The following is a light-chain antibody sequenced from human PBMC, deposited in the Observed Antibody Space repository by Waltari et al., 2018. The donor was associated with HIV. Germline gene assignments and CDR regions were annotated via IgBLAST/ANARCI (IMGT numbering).Light chain of an antibody. CDR1: SSDVGGYHY. CDR3: CSYAGNYTFV. CDR2: DVS. J-gene: IGLJ2*01. Sequence: QSALTQPRSVSGSPGQSGTIPCTGTSSDVGGYHYASWYQQHPGKAPNFMIYDVSKRPTGVPDRFSGSKTGNTASLTISGRQAEDEADYYCCSYAGNYTFVFGGGTKLTVL. V-gene: IGLV2-11*01.